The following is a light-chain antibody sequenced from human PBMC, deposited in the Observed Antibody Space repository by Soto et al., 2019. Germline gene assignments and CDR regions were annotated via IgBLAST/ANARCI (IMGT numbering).Light chain of an antibody. V-gene: IGKV3-20*01. CDR3: QQYDTSPRT. Sequence: EIVLTQSPGTLSLSPGERATLSCRASQIVSTTYLAWYQQNPGQAPRLLIYAASTRATGIPDRFSGSGSGTDFTLTISRLEPEDFAVYYCQQYDTSPRTFGQGTKVDIK. CDR2: AAS. CDR1: QIVSTTY. J-gene: IGKJ1*01.